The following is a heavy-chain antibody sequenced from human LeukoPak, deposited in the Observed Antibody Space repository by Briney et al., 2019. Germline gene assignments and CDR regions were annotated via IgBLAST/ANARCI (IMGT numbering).Heavy chain of an antibody. J-gene: IGHJ4*01. CDR1: GYTFTSYA. D-gene: IGHD2-2*01. Sequence: ASVKVSCKASGYTFTSYAMHWVRQDPGQRLEWIGWIKAGIGNAKYSQKFQGRLTIPRHTSASTASMALSSLRSEHTAVYYCARPLGYCSSTSCHHPAIYGYWGHGTLVTVSS. V-gene: IGHV1-3*01. CDR2: IKAGIGNA. CDR3: ARPLGYCSSTSCHHPAIYGY.